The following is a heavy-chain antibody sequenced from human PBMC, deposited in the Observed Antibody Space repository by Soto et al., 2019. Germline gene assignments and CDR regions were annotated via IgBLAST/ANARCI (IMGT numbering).Heavy chain of an antibody. D-gene: IGHD3-10*01. CDR2: TTGGAGLT. CDR3: ARVVRGSVARPTRLDP. CDR1: GFTLTSYA. Sequence: EVQLFESGGGLVQPGGSLRLSCTASGFTLTSYAINWVRQAPGKGLEWVSATTGGAGLTYYADSVKGRFSVSSGTPGDTLYLQLNSLRPEDTAIYYCARVVRGSVARPTRLDPWGQGTLVTVSS. V-gene: IGHV3-23*01. J-gene: IGHJ5*02.